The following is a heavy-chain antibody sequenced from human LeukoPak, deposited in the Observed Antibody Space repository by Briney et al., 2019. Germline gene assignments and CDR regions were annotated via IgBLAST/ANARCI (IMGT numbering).Heavy chain of an antibody. CDR1: GYRFNVYD. J-gene: IGHJ3*01. Sequence: GASVKVSCKTSGYRFNVYDILWVRQAPGHGLDYVGWISTYTGRANYAQKFQGRVSMITDTSTSTAYLELTNLTSSDTGLDSCARADGTNSGTNAFDVWGLGTMVTVAS. CDR2: ISTYTGRA. V-gene: IGHV1-18*01. CDR3: ARADGTNSGTNAFDV. D-gene: IGHD4-23*01.